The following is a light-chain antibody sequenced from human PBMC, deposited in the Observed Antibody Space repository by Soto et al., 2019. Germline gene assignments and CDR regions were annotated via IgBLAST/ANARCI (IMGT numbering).Light chain of an antibody. CDR1: QSLSGSY. CDR2: GAS. Sequence: EIVLTQSPGTLSLSPGERATLSCRASQSLSGSYLAWYQQKPGQAPRLLIYGASSRATGIPDRFSGSGSGTDFTLTISRLEPADFAVYYCQQYGSSPLTFGGGTKVEIK. CDR3: QQYGSSPLT. V-gene: IGKV3-20*01. J-gene: IGKJ4*01.